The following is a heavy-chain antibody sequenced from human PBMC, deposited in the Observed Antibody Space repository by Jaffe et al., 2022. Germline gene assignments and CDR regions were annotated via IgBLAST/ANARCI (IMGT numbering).Heavy chain of an antibody. Sequence: QVQLVQSGAEVKKPGASVKVSCKASGYTFTGYYMHWVRQAPGQGLEWMGRINPNSGGTNYAQKFQGRVTMTRDTSISTAYMELSRLRSDDTAVYYCASGYSSSWSTYYYYYYMDVWGKGTTVTVSS. J-gene: IGHJ6*03. CDR2: INPNSGGT. CDR1: GYTFTGYY. CDR3: ASGYSSSWSTYYYYYYMDV. D-gene: IGHD6-13*01. V-gene: IGHV1-2*06.